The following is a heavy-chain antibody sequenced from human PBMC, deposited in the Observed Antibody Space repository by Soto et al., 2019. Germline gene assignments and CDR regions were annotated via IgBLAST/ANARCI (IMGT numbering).Heavy chain of an antibody. D-gene: IGHD2-15*01. CDR2: ISYDGSNK. CDR1: GFTFSSYA. J-gene: IGHJ6*02. V-gene: IGHV3-30*04. CDR3: ARDLGGGNYYYGMDV. Sequence: GGSLRLSCAASGFTFSSYAMHWVRQAPGKGLEWVAVISYDGSNKYYADSVKGRFTISRDNSKNTLYLQMNSLRAEDTAVYYCARDLGGGNYYYGMDVWGQGTTVTVSS.